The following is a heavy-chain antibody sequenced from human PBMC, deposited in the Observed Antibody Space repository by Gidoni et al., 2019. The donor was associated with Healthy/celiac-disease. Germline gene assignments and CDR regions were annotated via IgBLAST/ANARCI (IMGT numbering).Heavy chain of an antibody. CDR3: ARHPEEGYSYGGGAVFDY. CDR1: GGSISSSSYY. V-gene: IGHV4-39*01. J-gene: IGHJ4*02. CDR2: IYYSGST. Sequence: QLQLQESGPGLVKPSETLSLTCTVSGGSISSSSYYWGWIRQPPGKGLEWIGSIYYSGSTYYNPSLKSRVTISVDTSKNQFSLKLSSVTAADTAVYYCARHPEEGYSYGGGAVFDYWGQGTLVTVSS. D-gene: IGHD5-18*01.